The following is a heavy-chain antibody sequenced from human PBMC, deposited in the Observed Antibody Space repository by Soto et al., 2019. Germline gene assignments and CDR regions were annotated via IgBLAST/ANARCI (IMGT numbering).Heavy chain of an antibody. Sequence: SETLSLTCAVYGGSFSGYYWSWIRQPPGKGLEWIGEINHSGSTNYNPSLKSRVTISVDTPKNQFSLKLSSVTAADTAVYYCARGRSSGWYPYYYYGMDVWGQGTTVTVSS. CDR1: GGSFSGYY. D-gene: IGHD6-19*01. V-gene: IGHV4-34*01. CDR2: INHSGST. J-gene: IGHJ6*02. CDR3: ARGRSSGWYPYYYYGMDV.